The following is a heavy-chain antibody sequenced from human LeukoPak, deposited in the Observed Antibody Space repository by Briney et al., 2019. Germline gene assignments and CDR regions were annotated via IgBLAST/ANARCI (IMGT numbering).Heavy chain of an antibody. CDR2: IIPIFGTA. D-gene: IGHD3-22*01. V-gene: IGHV1-69*01. CDR1: GGTFSSYA. J-gene: IGHJ4*02. Sequence: GASVKASCKASGGTFSSYAISWVRQAPGQGLEWMGGIIPIFGTANYAQKFQGRVTITADESTSTAYMELSSLRSEDTAVYYCAVHYYDSSGYYSSFDYWGQGTLVTVSS. CDR3: AVHYYDSSGYYSSFDY.